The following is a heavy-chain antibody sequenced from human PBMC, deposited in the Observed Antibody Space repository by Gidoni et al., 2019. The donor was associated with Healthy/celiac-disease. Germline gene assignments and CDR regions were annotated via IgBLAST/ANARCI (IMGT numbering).Heavy chain of an antibody. CDR3: ARGGYYYGSWSPYYFDY. Sequence: QVQLVESGGGVVQPGRSLRLSCAASGFPFSSYAMHWVRLAPGKGLAWVAVISYDGSNKNYADSMKGRFTISRDNSKNTLYLQMNSLRAEDTAVYYCARGGYYYGSWSPYYFDYWGQGTLVTVSS. D-gene: IGHD3-10*01. V-gene: IGHV3-30*04. CDR2: ISYDGSNK. J-gene: IGHJ4*02. CDR1: GFPFSSYA.